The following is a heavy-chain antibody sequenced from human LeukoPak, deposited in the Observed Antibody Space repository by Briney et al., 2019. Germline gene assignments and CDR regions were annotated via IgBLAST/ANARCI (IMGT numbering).Heavy chain of an antibody. D-gene: IGHD2-2*01. J-gene: IGHJ6*02. CDR2: VYYSGST. CDR3: AGVPSDYYFGMDV. Sequence: PSETLSLTCTVSGGXLSSYYCSWIRQPPGKGLEWIGYVYYSGSTNYNPSLKSRVTISVDTSKNQFSLKLTSVSAADTAVYYCAGVPSDYYFGMDVWGQGTTVTVSS. V-gene: IGHV4-59*08. CDR1: GGXLSSYY.